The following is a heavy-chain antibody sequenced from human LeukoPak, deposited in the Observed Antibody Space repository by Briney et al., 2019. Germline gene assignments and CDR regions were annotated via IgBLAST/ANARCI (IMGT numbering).Heavy chain of an antibody. CDR3: VKSGIAVADPYYHSLDGPSY. J-gene: IGHJ4*02. Sequence: GGSLRLSCSASGFTFSSYAMHWVRQAPGKGLEYVSAISSNGGSTYYADSVKGRFTISRDNSKNTLYLQMSSLRAEDTAVYYCVKSGIAVADPYYHSLDGPSYWGQGTLVTVSS. D-gene: IGHD6-19*01. CDR2: ISSNGGST. V-gene: IGHV3-64D*09. CDR1: GFTFSSYA.